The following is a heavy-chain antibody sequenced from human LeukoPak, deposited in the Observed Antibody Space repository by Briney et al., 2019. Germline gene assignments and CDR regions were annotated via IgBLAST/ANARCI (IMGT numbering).Heavy chain of an antibody. D-gene: IGHD3-22*01. Sequence: GGSLKLSCAASGFIFSGSAIHWVRQASGKGLEWVGRIRSTANSYATTYAASLKGRFTISRDDSKNTAYLQIDSLKTEDTAVYYCIRNHDSSGYYFDYWGQGTLVTVSS. CDR1: GFIFSGSA. J-gene: IGHJ4*02. V-gene: IGHV3-73*01. CDR3: IRNHDSSGYYFDY. CDR2: IRSTANSYAT.